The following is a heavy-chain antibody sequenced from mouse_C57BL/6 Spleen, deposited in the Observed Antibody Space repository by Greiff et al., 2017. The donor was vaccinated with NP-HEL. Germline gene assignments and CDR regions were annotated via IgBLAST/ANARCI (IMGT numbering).Heavy chain of an antibody. D-gene: IGHD1-1*01. J-gene: IGHJ4*01. CDR2: INPNNGGT. V-gene: IGHV1-18*01. CDR3: ARKEDYYGKDAMDY. Sequence: EVQGVESGPELVKPGASVKIPCKASGYTFTDYNMDWVKQSHGKSLEWIGDINPNNGGTIYNQKFKGKATLTVDKSSSTAYMELRSLTSEDTAVYYCARKEDYYGKDAMDYWGQGTSVTVSS. CDR1: GYTFTDYN.